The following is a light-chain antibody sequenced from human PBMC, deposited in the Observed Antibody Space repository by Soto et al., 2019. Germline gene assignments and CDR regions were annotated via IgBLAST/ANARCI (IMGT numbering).Light chain of an antibody. CDR1: SSDVGGYKY. CDR3: SSYTSSSTRV. Sequence: QSALTQPASVSGSPGQSITISCTGTSSDVGGYKYVSWHQQHPGKAPKLMIYDIRNRPSGVSNRFSGSKSGNTASLTISGLQAEDEAIYYCSSYTSSSTRVFGTGTKVTVL. CDR2: DIR. J-gene: IGLJ1*01. V-gene: IGLV2-14*03.